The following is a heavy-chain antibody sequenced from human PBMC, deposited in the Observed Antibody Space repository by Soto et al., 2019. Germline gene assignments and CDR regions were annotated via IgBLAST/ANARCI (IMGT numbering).Heavy chain of an antibody. J-gene: IGHJ4*02. Sequence: GGSLRLSCAASGFTFSSYAMSWVRQAPGKGLEWVSAISGSGGSTYYADSVKGRFTISRDNAKNSLYLQMNSLRAEDTAVYYCARDGAYRAAAGYFDYWGQGTLVTVSS. V-gene: IGHV3-23*01. CDR3: ARDGAYRAAAGYFDY. CDR1: GFTFSSYA. D-gene: IGHD6-13*01. CDR2: ISGSGGST.